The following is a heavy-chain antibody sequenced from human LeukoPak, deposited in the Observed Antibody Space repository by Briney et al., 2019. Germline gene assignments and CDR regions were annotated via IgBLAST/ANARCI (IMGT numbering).Heavy chain of an antibody. D-gene: IGHD6-13*01. J-gene: IGHJ4*02. Sequence: GGSLRLSCAASGFTFSSYAMSWVRQAPGKGLEWVSAISGSGGSTYYADSVKGRFTISRDNSKNTLYLQMNSLYYCAKGAAAAGEFDYWGQGTLVTVSS. V-gene: IGHV3-23*01. CDR2: ISGSGGST. CDR3: GEFDY. CDR1: GFTFSSYA.